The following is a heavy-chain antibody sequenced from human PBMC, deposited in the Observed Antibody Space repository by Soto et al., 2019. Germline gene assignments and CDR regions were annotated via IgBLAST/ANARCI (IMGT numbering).Heavy chain of an antibody. CDR1: GGTFSSYA. V-gene: IGHV1-69*01. Sequence: QVQLVQSGAEVKKPGSSVKVSCKASGGTFSSYAISWVRQAPGQGLEWMGGIIPIFGTANYAQKFQGRVTITADESTSTAYMELSSLRSDDTAVYYCARAFHFPEGYSLQPTNHFYYYYGTDVWCQGTTVTVS. CDR2: IIPIFGTA. CDR3: ARAFHFPEGYSLQPTNHFYYYYGTDV. D-gene: IGHD5-18*01. J-gene: IGHJ6*02.